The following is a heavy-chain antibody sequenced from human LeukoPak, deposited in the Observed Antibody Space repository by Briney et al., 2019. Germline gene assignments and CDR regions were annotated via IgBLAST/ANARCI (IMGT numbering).Heavy chain of an antibody. CDR3: ARGSSWVGWFDP. Sequence: SETLSLTCTVSGGSISSYYWSWIRQPPGERLEWIGYIYHSGSTNYNPSLKSRVTISVDTPKNQFSLKLSSVTAADTAVYYCARGSSWVGWFDPWGQGTLVTVSS. CDR1: GGSISSYY. CDR2: IYHSGST. V-gene: IGHV4-59*01. D-gene: IGHD6-13*01. J-gene: IGHJ5*02.